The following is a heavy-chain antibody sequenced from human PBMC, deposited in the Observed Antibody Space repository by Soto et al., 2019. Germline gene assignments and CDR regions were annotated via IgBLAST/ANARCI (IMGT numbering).Heavy chain of an antibody. CDR2: TYYRSKWYN. Sequence: PSQTLSLTCAISGDSVSSDSAAWNWIRQSPSRGLEWLGRTYYRSKWYNDYVGSVKSRITINPDTSKNQFSLQLKSMTPEDTAVYYCARTTWLDYAFDIWGQGTMVTVSS. CDR3: ARTTWLDYAFDI. CDR1: GDSVSSDSAA. V-gene: IGHV6-1*01. D-gene: IGHD6-19*01. J-gene: IGHJ3*02.